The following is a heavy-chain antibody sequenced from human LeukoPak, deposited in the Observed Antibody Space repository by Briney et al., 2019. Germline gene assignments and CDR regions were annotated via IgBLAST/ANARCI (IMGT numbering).Heavy chain of an antibody. CDR2: IYPGGSDS. D-gene: IGHD6-19*01. CDR3: ATLLRGIYSSGPHASFDY. CDR1: GYSFTTYY. Sequence: AESLKIPCKASGYSFTTYYVACVRQLPGKNLQWMGTIYPGGSDSRYSPSFQGQVTISADKSISSAYLHCSSLKASDTAIYYCATLLRGIYSSGPHASFDYWGQGTLVTVSS. V-gene: IGHV5-51*01. J-gene: IGHJ4*02.